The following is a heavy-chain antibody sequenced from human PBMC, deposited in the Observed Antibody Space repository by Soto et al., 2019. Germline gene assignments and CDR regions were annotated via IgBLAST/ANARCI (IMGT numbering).Heavy chain of an antibody. D-gene: IGHD3-16*01. Sequence: GGSLRLSCVASGFRFSSYWMTWVRQAPGKGLEWVAIINQDASYRYYVDSVEGRFTISRDNAKSSVYLQMNSLRAEDTALYYCAKVGYNDWDFDRWGQGTLVTVSS. CDR2: INQDASYR. CDR1: GFRFSSYW. CDR3: AKVGYNDWDFDR. J-gene: IGHJ4*02. V-gene: IGHV3-7*01.